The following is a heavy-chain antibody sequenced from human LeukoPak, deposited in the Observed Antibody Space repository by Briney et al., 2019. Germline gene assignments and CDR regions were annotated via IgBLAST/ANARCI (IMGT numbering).Heavy chain of an antibody. Sequence: SVKVSCKASGGTFSSYAISWVRQAPGQGLEWMGRIIPIFGTANYAQKFQGRVTITTDESTSTAYVELSSLRSEDTAVYYCAGSWYYYDSSGYLFDYWGQGTLVTVSS. J-gene: IGHJ4*02. D-gene: IGHD3-22*01. CDR3: AGSWYYYDSSGYLFDY. CDR1: GGTFSSYA. CDR2: IIPIFGTA. V-gene: IGHV1-69*05.